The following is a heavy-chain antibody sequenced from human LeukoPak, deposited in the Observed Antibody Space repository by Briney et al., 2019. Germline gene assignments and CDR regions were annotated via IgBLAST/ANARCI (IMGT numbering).Heavy chain of an antibody. CDR3: AKGGKWDVTPFDY. CDR2: IGGGGGST. V-gene: IGHV3-23*01. D-gene: IGHD1-26*01. Sequence: QTGGSLRLSCAASGFTFTSYSMNWVRQAPGKGLEWVSTIGGGGGSTYYADSVKGRFTISRDNSKNTLYLQVNSLRAEDTAVYYCAKGGKWDVTPFDYWGQGTLVTVSS. J-gene: IGHJ4*02. CDR1: GFTFTSYS.